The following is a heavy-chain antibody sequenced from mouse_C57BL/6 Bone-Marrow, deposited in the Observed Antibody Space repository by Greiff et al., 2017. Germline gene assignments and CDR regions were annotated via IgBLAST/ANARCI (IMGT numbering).Heavy chain of an antibody. Sequence: EVKLVESGGGLVKPGGSLKLSCAASGFTFSSYAMSWVRQTPEKRLEWVATISDGGSYTYYPDNVKGRFTISRDNAKNNLYLQMSHLKSEDTAMYYCARDIYYGNFTWLAYWGQGTLVTVSA. CDR2: ISDGGSYT. V-gene: IGHV5-4*01. D-gene: IGHD2-1*01. CDR3: ARDIYYGNFTWLAY. J-gene: IGHJ3*01. CDR1: GFTFSSYA.